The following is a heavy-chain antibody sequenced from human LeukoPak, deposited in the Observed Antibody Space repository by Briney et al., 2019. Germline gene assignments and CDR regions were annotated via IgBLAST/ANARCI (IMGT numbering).Heavy chain of an antibody. CDR1: GYSFTSYW. CDR3: ALSGSYYYYYYYGMDV. J-gene: IGHJ6*02. D-gene: IGHD1-26*01. Sequence: GESLKISCKGSGYSFTSYWIGWVRQMPGKGLEWMGIIYPGDSDTRYSPSFQGQVTISADKSISTAYLQWSSLKASDTAMYYCALSGSYYYYYYYGMDVWGQGTTVTVSS. V-gene: IGHV5-51*01. CDR2: IYPGDSDT.